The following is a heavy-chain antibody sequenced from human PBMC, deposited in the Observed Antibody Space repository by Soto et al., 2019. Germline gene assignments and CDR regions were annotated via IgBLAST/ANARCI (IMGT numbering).Heavy chain of an antibody. J-gene: IGHJ4*02. CDR3: ASSSSGGPQQLVAGFDY. D-gene: IGHD6-13*01. V-gene: IGHV1-69*02. Sequence: GASVKVSCKASGGTFSSYTISWVRQAPGQGLEWMGRIIPILGIANYAQKFQGRVTITADKSTSTAYMELSSLRSEDTAVYYCASSSSGGPQQLVAGFDYWGQGTLVTVSS. CDR1: GGTFSSYT. CDR2: IIPILGIA.